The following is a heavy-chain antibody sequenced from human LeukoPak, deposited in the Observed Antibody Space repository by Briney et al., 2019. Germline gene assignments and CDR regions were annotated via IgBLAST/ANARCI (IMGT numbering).Heavy chain of an antibody. CDR1: GGSISSGGYY. D-gene: IGHD2/OR15-2a*01. J-gene: IGHJ4*02. Sequence: PSETLSLTCTVSGGSISSGGYYWSWIRQPPGKGLEWIGYIYHSGSTYYNPSLKSRVTISVDTSKNQFSLKLNSVTAADTAVYYCARDLGRGSYFPFDYWGQGTLVTVSS. CDR2: IYHSGST. V-gene: IGHV4-30-2*01. CDR3: ARDLGRGSYFPFDY.